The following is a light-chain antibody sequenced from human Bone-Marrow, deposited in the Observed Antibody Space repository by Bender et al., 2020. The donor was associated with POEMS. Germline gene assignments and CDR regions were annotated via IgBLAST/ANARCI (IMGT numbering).Light chain of an antibody. CDR3: CSYAGRSALV. V-gene: IGLV2-11*01. Sequence: QSALTQPRSVSGSPGQSVTISCTGSSSDVGGYNWVSWYQQHPGKPPKLLIYDVSTRPSGVPDRFSGSKSGNTASLTISGLQAEDEADYYCCSYAGRSALVFGGGTRLTVL. J-gene: IGLJ3*02. CDR2: DVS. CDR1: SSDVGGYNW.